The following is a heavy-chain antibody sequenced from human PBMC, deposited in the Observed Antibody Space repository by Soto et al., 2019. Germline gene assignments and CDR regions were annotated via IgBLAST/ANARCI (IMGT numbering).Heavy chain of an antibody. J-gene: IGHJ3*02. V-gene: IGHV3-48*03. Sequence: PGGSLRLSCAASGFTFSSYEMNWVRQAPGKGLEWVSYISSSGSTIYYADSVKGRFTISRDNAKNSLYLQMNSLRAEDTAVYYCARANYYDSSGYYFAAFDIWGQGTLVTV. CDR3: ARANYYDSSGYYFAAFDI. CDR2: ISSSGSTI. D-gene: IGHD3-22*01. CDR1: GFTFSSYE.